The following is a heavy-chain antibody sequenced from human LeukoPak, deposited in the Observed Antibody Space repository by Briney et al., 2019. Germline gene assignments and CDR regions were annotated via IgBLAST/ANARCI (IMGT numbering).Heavy chain of an antibody. CDR3: ARDLHGAFDI. CDR2: SNSDGSDT. Sequence: GGSLRLSCAASGFTFSSYWMYWARQAPGKRLEWVSRSNSDGSDTIYADSVKGRFTISRDNAKNTLYLQMNSLRAEDTAVYYCARDLHGAFDIWGQGTMVTVSS. V-gene: IGHV3-74*01. J-gene: IGHJ3*02. CDR1: GFTFSSYW.